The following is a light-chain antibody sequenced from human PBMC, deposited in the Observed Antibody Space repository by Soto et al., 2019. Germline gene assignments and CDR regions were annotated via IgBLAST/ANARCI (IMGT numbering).Light chain of an antibody. Sequence: EIVSTQSPATLSLSPGERATLSCRASQSVRSYLAWYQQKPGQAPRLLIYDASNRATGIPARFSGSGSGTDFTLTISSLEPEDFAVYYCQQRYNWPPITFGQGTRLEI. CDR1: QSVRSY. CDR2: DAS. V-gene: IGKV3-11*01. CDR3: QQRYNWPPIT. J-gene: IGKJ5*01.